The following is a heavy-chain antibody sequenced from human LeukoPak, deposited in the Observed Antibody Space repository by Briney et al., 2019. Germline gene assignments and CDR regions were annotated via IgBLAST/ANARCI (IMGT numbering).Heavy chain of an antibody. D-gene: IGHD6-19*01. CDR1: GFTFSTYW. Sequence: GGSLRLSCAASGFTFSTYWMSWARQAPGKGLEWVAKRNQDGSAISYVDSVKGRFTISRDNAKNSLYLQMNSLRAEDTAVYYCASADSGRNSCAPWGQGTLVIVSS. CDR2: RNQDGSAI. V-gene: IGHV3-7*01. CDR3: ASADSGRNSCAP. J-gene: IGHJ5*02.